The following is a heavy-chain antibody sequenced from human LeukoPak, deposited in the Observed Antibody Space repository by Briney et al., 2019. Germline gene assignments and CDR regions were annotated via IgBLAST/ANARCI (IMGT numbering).Heavy chain of an antibody. Sequence: ASVKVSCKGSGYSFSNHGITWVRQAPGQGLEWIGWISPHKGNTNYQQRLQGRLIMTADASTSTAYMELRDLRSDDTAIYYCARDQQQGDHYSFYYMDFWGEGTTVIVSS. CDR2: ISPHKGNT. J-gene: IGHJ6*03. V-gene: IGHV1-18*01. D-gene: IGHD1/OR15-1a*01. CDR3: ARDQQQGDHYSFYYMDF. CDR1: GYSFSNHG.